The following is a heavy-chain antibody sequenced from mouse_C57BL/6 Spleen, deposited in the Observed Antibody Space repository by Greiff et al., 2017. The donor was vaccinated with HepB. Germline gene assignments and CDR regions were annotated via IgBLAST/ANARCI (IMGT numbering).Heavy chain of an antibody. D-gene: IGHD2-5*01. CDR2: INPNNGGT. CDR3: ARGSNPYSMDY. CDR1: GYTFTDYY. V-gene: IGHV1-26*01. J-gene: IGHJ4*01. Sequence: VQLQQSGPELVKPGASVKISCKASGYTFTDYYVNWVKQSHGKNLEWIGDINPNNGGTSYNQKFKGKATLTVDKSSSTAYMELRSLTAEDSAVYYCARGSNPYSMDYWGQGTPVTVSS.